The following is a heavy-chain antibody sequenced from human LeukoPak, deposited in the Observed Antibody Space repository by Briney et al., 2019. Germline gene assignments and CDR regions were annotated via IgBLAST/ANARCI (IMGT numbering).Heavy chain of an antibody. V-gene: IGHV3-23*01. J-gene: IGHJ4*02. D-gene: IGHD3-10*01. CDR3: AKDAYGSGSYEDY. CDR1: GFIFSSYG. CDR2: ISSSGGST. Sequence: PGGSLRLSCAASGFIFSSYGMSWVRQAPGKGLEWVSTISSSGGSTYCADSVKGRFTISRDNSKNTLSLQMNSLRAEDTAVYYCAKDAYGSGSYEDYWGQGTLVTVSS.